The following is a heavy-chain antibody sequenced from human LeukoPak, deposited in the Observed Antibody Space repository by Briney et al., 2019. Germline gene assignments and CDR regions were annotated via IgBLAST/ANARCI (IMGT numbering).Heavy chain of an antibody. J-gene: IGHJ4*02. CDR2: INPNSGGT. D-gene: IGHD6-13*01. CDR1: GYTFTGYY. CDR3: ARSGIAAAGTSGRGYYFDY. V-gene: IGHV1-2*04. Sequence: ASVKVSCKASGYTFTGYYMHWVRQAPGQGLEWMGWINPNSGGTNYAQKFQGWVTMTRDTSISTAYMELSRLRSDDTAVYYCARSGIAAAGTSGRGYYFDYWGQGTLVTVSS.